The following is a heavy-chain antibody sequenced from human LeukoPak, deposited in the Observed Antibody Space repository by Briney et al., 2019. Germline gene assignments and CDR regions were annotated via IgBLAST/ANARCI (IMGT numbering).Heavy chain of an antibody. CDR1: GFTFSDYY. CDR2: ISSSGSTI. J-gene: IGHJ3*02. CDR3: ARSPTVVAVAGAFDI. V-gene: IGHV3-11*01. D-gene: IGHD2-15*01. Sequence: GGSLRLSCAASGFTFSDYYMSWIRQAPGKGLEWVSYISSSGSTIYYADSVKGRFTISRDNSKNTLYLQMNSLRAEDTAVYYCARSPTVVAVAGAFDIWGQGTMVTVSS.